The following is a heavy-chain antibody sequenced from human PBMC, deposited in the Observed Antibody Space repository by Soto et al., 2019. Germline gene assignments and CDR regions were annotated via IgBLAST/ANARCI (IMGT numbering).Heavy chain of an antibody. V-gene: IGHV3-23*01. CDR2: ISGSGGST. CDR3: AKDQGGETDYGETERETYWYFDL. J-gene: IGHJ2*01. Sequence: EVQLLESGGGLVQPGGSLRLSCAASGFTFSSYAMSWVRQAPGKGLEWVSAISGSGGSTYYADSVKGRFTISRDNSKNTLYLQMNSLRAEDTAVYYCAKDQGGETDYGETERETYWYFDLWGRGTLVTVSS. D-gene: IGHD4-17*01. CDR1: GFTFSSYA.